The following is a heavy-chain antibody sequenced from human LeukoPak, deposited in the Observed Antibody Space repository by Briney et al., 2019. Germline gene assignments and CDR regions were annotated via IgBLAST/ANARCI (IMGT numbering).Heavy chain of an antibody. Sequence: PVGSLRLSCAASGFPLSTSWMTWVRQGPGEGLDRVANIHQDVSPKHSVDSVKARFTISRNNAKNPRYMQMSTLRAEDTAVYYCANGGHIDFWGQGTLVTVSS. D-gene: IGHD3-16*01. J-gene: IGHJ4*02. CDR3: ANGGHIDF. CDR2: IHQDVSPK. CDR1: GFPLSTSW. V-gene: IGHV3-7*05.